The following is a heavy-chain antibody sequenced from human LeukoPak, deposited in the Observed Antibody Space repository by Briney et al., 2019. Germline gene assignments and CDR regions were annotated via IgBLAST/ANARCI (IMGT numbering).Heavy chain of an antibody. CDR2: INHSGST. CDR3: ARWAMLGVVSPLSLYYYGMDV. V-gene: IGHV4-34*01. D-gene: IGHD3-3*01. J-gene: IGHJ6*02. CDR1: GGSFSGYY. Sequence: SETLSLTCAVYGGSFSGYYWSWIRQPPGKGLEWIGGINHSGSTNYNPSLKSRVTISVDTSKNQFSLKLSSVTAADTAVYYCARWAMLGVVSPLSLYYYGMDVWGQGTTVTVSS.